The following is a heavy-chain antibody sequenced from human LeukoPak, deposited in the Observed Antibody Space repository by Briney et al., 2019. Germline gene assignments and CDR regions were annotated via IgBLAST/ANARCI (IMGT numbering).Heavy chain of an antibody. Sequence: PSETLSLTCTVSGGSISSSSYYWGWIRQPPGKGLEWIGSIYYSGSTYYNPSLKSRVTISVDTSKNQFSLKLSSVTAADTAVYYCARRYSGGWPFDYWGQGTLVTVSS. CDR3: ARRYSGGWPFDY. D-gene: IGHD6-19*01. J-gene: IGHJ4*02. CDR2: IYYSGST. V-gene: IGHV4-39*07. CDR1: GGSISSSSYY.